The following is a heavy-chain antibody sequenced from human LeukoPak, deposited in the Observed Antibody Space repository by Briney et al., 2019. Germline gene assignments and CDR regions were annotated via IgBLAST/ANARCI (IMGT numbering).Heavy chain of an antibody. J-gene: IGHJ5*02. CDR3: ASNYYDSSGYDHNWFDP. CDR1: GGSISSSSYY. D-gene: IGHD3-22*01. CDR2: INHSGST. V-gene: IGHV4-39*07. Sequence: SETLSLTCTVSGGSISSSSYYWSWIRQPPGKGLEWIGEINHSGSTNYNPSLKSRVTISVDTSKNQFSLKLSSVTAADTAVYYCASNYYDSSGYDHNWFDPWGQGTLVTVSS.